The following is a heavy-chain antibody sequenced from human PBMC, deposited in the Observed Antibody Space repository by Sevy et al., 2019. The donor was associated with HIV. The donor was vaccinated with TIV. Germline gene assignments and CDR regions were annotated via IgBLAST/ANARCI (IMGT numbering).Heavy chain of an antibody. CDR2: ISWNSGSI. J-gene: IGHJ4*02. Sequence: GGSLRLSCAASGFTFDDYAMHWVRQAPGKGLEWVSGISWNSGSIDYADSVKGRFTISRDNAKNSLYLQMNSLRAEDTALYYSEKGYYDSSGYPAWDYWGQGTLVTVSS. V-gene: IGHV3-9*01. D-gene: IGHD3-22*01. CDR1: GFTFDDYA. CDR3: EKGYYDSSGYPAWDY.